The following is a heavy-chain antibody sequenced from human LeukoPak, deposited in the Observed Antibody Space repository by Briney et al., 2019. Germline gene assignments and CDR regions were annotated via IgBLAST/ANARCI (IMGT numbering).Heavy chain of an antibody. D-gene: IGHD2-15*01. CDR3: ARVAGVLGEFDS. Sequence: ASVKVSCKASGYTFTGYYMHWVRQAPGQGLEWMGWINPNSGGTNYAQKFQGRVTMTRDTSISTAYMELSRLRSDDTAVYYCARVAGVLGEFDSWGQGTLVTVSS. CDR1: GYTFTGYY. CDR2: INPNSGGT. V-gene: IGHV1-2*02. J-gene: IGHJ4*02.